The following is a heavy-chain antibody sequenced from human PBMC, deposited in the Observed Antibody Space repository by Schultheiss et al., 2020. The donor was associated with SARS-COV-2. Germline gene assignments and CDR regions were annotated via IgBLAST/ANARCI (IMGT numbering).Heavy chain of an antibody. CDR2: IYYSGST. D-gene: IGHD3-3*01. CDR1: GGSISSYY. V-gene: IGHV4-59*12. J-gene: IGHJ5*02. CDR3: ARVKGYYDFWSGYSSRHNWFDP. Sequence: SETLSLTCTVSGGSISSYYWSWIRQPPGKGLEWIGYIYYSGSTNYNPSLKSRVTISVDTSKNQFSLKLSSVTAADTAVYYCARVKGYYDFWSGYSSRHNWFDPWGQGTLVTVSS.